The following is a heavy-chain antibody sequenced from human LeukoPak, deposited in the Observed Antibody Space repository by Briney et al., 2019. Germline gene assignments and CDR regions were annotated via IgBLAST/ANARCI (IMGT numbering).Heavy chain of an antibody. CDR1: GGSISSYY. V-gene: IGHV4-59*12. Sequence: SETLSLTCTVSGGSISSYYWSWIRQPPGKGLEWIGYVYYSGSTNYNPSLKSRVTISVDKSKNQFSLKLSSVTAADTAVYYCARSSTTVTTWGFDYWGQGTLVTVSS. CDR3: ARSSTTVTTWGFDY. D-gene: IGHD4-17*01. CDR2: VYYSGST. J-gene: IGHJ4*02.